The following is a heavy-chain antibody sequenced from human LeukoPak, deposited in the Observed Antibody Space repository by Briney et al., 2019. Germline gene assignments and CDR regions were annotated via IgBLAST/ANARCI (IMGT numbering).Heavy chain of an antibody. CDR2: ISSSGSTI. CDR1: GFTFSHYS. CDR3: ARGLYGSGKYYFDY. Sequence: PGGSLRLSCAASGFTFSHYSINWVRQAPGKGLEWVSYISSSGSTIYYADSVKGRFTISRDNAKNSLYLQMNSLRAEDTAVYYCARGLYGSGKYYFDYWGQGTLVTVSS. J-gene: IGHJ4*02. D-gene: IGHD3-10*01. V-gene: IGHV3-48*01.